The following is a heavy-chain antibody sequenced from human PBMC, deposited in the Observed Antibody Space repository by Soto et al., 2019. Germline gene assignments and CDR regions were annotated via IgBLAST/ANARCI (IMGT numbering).Heavy chain of an antibody. CDR3: ARALGSAYTDY. CDR2: IYYSGST. Sequence: SETLSLTCTVSGGSVSSGSYYWSWLRQPPGKGLEWIGYIYYSGSTNYNPSLKSRVTISVDTSKNQFSLKVSSVTAADTAVYYCARALGSAYTDYWGQGTLVTVSS. V-gene: IGHV4-61*01. D-gene: IGHD3-3*01. CDR1: GGSVSSGSYY. J-gene: IGHJ4*02.